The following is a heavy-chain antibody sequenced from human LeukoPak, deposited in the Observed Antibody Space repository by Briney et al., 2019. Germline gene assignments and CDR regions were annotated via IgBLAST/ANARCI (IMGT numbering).Heavy chain of an antibody. Sequence: GGSLRLSCAASGFTFDDYAMPWVRQAPGKGLEWVSGISWNSGSIGYADSVKGRFTISRDNAKNSLYLQMNSLRAEDTALYYCAKGSYFDYWGQGTLVTVSS. CDR2: ISWNSGSI. V-gene: IGHV3-9*01. CDR1: GFTFDDYA. J-gene: IGHJ4*02. CDR3: AKGSYFDY.